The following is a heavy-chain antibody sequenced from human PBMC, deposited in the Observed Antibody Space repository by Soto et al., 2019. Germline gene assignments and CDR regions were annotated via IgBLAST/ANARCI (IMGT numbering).Heavy chain of an antibody. D-gene: IGHD3-10*01. V-gene: IGHV4-31*03. Sequence: SETLSLTCTVSGGSISSGGYYWSWIRQHPGKGLEWIGYIYYSGSTYYNPSLKSRVTISVDTSKNQFSLKLSSVTAADTAVYYCARGLWFGELSSNWFDPWGQGTLVTVSS. J-gene: IGHJ5*02. CDR2: IYYSGST. CDR3: ARGLWFGELSSNWFDP. CDR1: GGSISSGGYY.